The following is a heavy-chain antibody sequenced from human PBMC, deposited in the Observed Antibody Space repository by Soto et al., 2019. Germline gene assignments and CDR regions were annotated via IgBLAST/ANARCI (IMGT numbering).Heavy chain of an antibody. D-gene: IGHD6-13*01. CDR3: AKDWGSSGWYNWFDP. CDR1: GFTFSTSG. CDR2: ISHDGGAT. J-gene: IGHJ5*02. Sequence: QVQLVESGGGVVQSGRSLRLSCAASGFTFSTSGMHWIRQAPGKGLEWVAMISHDGGATYYVDSVKGRFTISRDTDENTLHLQMDSLRPEDTATYYCAKDWGSSGWYNWFDPWGQGTLVTVSS. V-gene: IGHV3-30*18.